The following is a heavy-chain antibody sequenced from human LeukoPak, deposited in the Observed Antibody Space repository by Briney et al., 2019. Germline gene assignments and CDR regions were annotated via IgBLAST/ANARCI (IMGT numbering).Heavy chain of an antibody. Sequence: SETLSLTCTVSGGSISVYYWSWVRQPPGKGLEWIGYISHSGSINYNPSLQSRVTLSIDTSNNQFSLNVRSATAADTAVYYCARSRDAYLLDYWGQGTLVTVSS. V-gene: IGHV4-59*01. D-gene: IGHD5-24*01. J-gene: IGHJ4*02. CDR1: GGSISVYY. CDR3: ARSRDAYLLDY. CDR2: ISHSGSI.